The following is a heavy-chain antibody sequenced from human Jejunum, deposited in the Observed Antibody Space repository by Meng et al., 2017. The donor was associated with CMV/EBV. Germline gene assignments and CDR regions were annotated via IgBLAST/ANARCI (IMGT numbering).Heavy chain of an antibody. CDR3: AREVGHSESSYAFDI. D-gene: IGHD2-15*01. CDR1: CGSISRGDNY. CDR2: IYSTGSA. V-gene: IGHV4-30-4*08. Sequence: VQLQESGPGLGKPSQTPSLTGTVSCGSISRGDNYWGWVRQPPGKGLEWIGYIYSTGSAYSNPSLKSRVTISIDTSKNQFSLNLNSVTAADTAVYYCAREVGHSESSYAFDIWGQGTMVTVSS. J-gene: IGHJ3*02.